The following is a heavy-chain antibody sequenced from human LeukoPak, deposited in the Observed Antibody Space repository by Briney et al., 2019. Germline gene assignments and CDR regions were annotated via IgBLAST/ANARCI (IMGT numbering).Heavy chain of an antibody. CDR3: VSSSWYYFDY. D-gene: IGHD6-13*01. J-gene: IGHJ4*02. CDR2: ISSSGSTI. Sequence: SGGSLRLSCAASGFTFSSYEMNWVRQAAGKGLEWVSYISSSGSTIYYADSVKGRFTISRDNAKNSLYLQMNSLRAEDTAVYYCVSSSWYYFDYWGQGTLVTVSS. CDR1: GFTFSSYE. V-gene: IGHV3-48*03.